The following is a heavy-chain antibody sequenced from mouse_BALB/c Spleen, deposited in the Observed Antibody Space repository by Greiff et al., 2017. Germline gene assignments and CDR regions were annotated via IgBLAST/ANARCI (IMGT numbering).Heavy chain of an antibody. CDR2: INPSNGGT. CDR3: TTRFNGRGGYYYAMDY. V-gene: IGHV1S16*01. J-gene: IGHJ4*01. CDR1: GYTFTSYW. Sequence: QVQLQQPGAELVTPGASVTLSCTASGYTFTSYWMHWVQLRPGQGFEWLGVINPSNGGTNYTEKFTRKATLTVDKSSSTDYMQLSSLTSEDTAVYNCTTRFNGRGGYYYAMDYGGKGTSVTVAS.